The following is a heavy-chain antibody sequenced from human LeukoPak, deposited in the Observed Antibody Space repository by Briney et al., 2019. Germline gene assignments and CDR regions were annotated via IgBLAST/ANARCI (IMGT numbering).Heavy chain of an antibody. CDR2: INHSGST. CDR3: ARCRYSGGWYRSYFDY. D-gene: IGHD6-19*01. V-gene: IGHV4-34*01. J-gene: IGHJ4*02. CDR1: GGSFSSYY. Sequence: SETLSLTCAVYGGSFSSYYWSWIRQPPGKGLEWIGEINHSGSTNYNPSLKSRVTISVDTSKNQFSLKLSSVTAADTAVYYCARCRYSGGWYRSYFDYWGQGTLVTVSS.